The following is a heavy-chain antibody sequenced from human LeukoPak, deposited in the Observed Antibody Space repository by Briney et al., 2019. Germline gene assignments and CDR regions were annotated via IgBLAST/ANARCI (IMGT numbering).Heavy chain of an antibody. CDR2: IYYSGST. D-gene: IGHD3-22*01. Sequence: ASETLSLTCTVSGGSISSYDWSWIRQPPGKGLEWIGYIYYSGSTNYNPTLKSRVTISVDTSKNQFSLKLSSVTAADTAVYYCARFYYDSSGSYYYYMDVWGKGTTVSVSS. CDR3: ARFYYDSSGSYYYYMDV. J-gene: IGHJ6*03. CDR1: GGSISSYD. V-gene: IGHV4-59*01.